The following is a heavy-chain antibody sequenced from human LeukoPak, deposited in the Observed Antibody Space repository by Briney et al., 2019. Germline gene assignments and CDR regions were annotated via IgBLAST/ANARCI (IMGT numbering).Heavy chain of an antibody. J-gene: IGHJ6*02. Sequence: SGGSLRLSCAASGFIFSSYDMHWVRQATGKGLEWVSAIGTAGDTYYPGSVKGRFTISRENAKNSLYLQMNSLRAEDTAVYYCARALYYDILTGPYYYYGMDVWGQGTTVTVSS. D-gene: IGHD3-9*01. V-gene: IGHV3-13*01. CDR1: GFIFSSYD. CDR2: IGTAGDT. CDR3: ARALYYDILTGPYYYYGMDV.